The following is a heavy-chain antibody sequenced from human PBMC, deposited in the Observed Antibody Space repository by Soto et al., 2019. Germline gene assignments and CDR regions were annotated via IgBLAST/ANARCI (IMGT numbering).Heavy chain of an antibody. Sequence: SETLSLTCTVSGGSISSGGYYWSWIRQHPGKGLERIGYIYYSGSTYYNPSLKSRVTISVDTSKNQFSLKLSSVTAADTAVYYCARVGAEYNWFDPWGQGTLVTVSS. CDR3: ARVGAEYNWFDP. J-gene: IGHJ5*02. CDR1: GGSISSGGYY. CDR2: IYYSGST. V-gene: IGHV4-31*03. D-gene: IGHD1-26*01.